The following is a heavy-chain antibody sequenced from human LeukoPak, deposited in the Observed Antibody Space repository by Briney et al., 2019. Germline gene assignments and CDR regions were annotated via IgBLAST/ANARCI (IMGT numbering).Heavy chain of an antibody. CDR1: GYTFTSYD. V-gene: IGHV1-8*01. Sequence: ASVKVSCKASGYTFTSYDINWVRQATGQGLEWMGWMNPNSGNTGYAQKFQGRVTMTRNTSISTAYMELSSLRSEDTAVYYCARGGPLWELPGGAFDIWGQGTMVTVSS. J-gene: IGHJ3*02. CDR2: MNPNSGNT. D-gene: IGHD1-26*01. CDR3: ARGGPLWELPGGAFDI.